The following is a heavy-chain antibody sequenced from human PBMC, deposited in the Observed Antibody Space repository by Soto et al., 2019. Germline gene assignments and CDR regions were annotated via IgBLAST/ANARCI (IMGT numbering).Heavy chain of an antibody. CDR1: GFTFSSYA. Sequence: QLVESGGGLVKPGGSLRLSCTASGFTFSSYAMNWIRQAPGKGLEWVSSVSSAATYIYYAESVKGRFTTSRDNTKNAMFLQLNTLTADDTAVYYCASSTWMDWFDPWGQGTPVTVSS. V-gene: IGHV3-21*01. CDR2: VSSAATYI. CDR3: ASSTWMDWFDP. J-gene: IGHJ5*02. D-gene: IGHD2-2*03.